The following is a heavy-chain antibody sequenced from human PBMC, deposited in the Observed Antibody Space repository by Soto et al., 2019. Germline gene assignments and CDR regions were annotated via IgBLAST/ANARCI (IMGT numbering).Heavy chain of an antibody. D-gene: IGHD3-22*01. Sequence: ASVNVSCKSSGYTFASYCISWVREAPGQGLEWMGWISAYNGNTNYAQKLQGRVTMTTDTSTSTAYMELRSLRSDDTAVYYCAVYYYDSSGYYSVDPWGQGTLVTVSS. CDR3: AVYYYDSSGYYSVDP. CDR1: GYTFASYC. V-gene: IGHV1-18*04. J-gene: IGHJ5*02. CDR2: ISAYNGNT.